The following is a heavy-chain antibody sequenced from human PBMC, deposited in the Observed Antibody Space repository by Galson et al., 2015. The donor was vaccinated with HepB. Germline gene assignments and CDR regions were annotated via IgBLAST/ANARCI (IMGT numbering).Heavy chain of an antibody. J-gene: IGHJ4*02. CDR1: GFTFSSYW. CDR3: ARDPHFDWFSYYFDY. D-gene: IGHD3-9*01. CDR2: IKQDGSEK. Sequence: SLRLSCAASGFTFSSYWMSWVRQAPGKGLEWVANIKQDGSEKYYVDSVKGRFTISRDNAKNSLYLQMNSLRAEDTAVYYCARDPHFDWFSYYFDYWGQGTLVTVFS. V-gene: IGHV3-7*03.